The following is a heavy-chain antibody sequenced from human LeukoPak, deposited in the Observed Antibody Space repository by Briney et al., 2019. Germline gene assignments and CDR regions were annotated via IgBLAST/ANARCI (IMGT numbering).Heavy chain of an antibody. CDR2: ISGGSDHI. Sequence: GGSLRLSCAASGFTFSTYNMYWVRQAPGKGLEWVSSISGGSDHIYYADPVKGRFTISRDNAKNSLYLQMNSLRAEDAAVYYCARIGSGWYWDYWGQGTLVTVSS. CDR3: ARIGSGWYWDY. V-gene: IGHV3-21*01. J-gene: IGHJ4*02. D-gene: IGHD6-19*01. CDR1: GFTFSTYN.